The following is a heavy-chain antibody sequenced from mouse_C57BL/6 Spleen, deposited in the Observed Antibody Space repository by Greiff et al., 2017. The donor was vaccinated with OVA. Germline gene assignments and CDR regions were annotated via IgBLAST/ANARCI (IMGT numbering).Heavy chain of an antibody. Sequence: VQLQQSGAELVKPGASVKLSCKASGYTFTSYWMHWVKQRPGQGLEWIGMIHPNSGSTNYNEKFKSKATLTVDKSSSTAYMQLSRLTSEDSAVYYCARRELFYYAMDYWGQGTSVTVSS. J-gene: IGHJ4*01. V-gene: IGHV1-64*01. D-gene: IGHD1-1*02. CDR2: IHPNSGST. CDR3: ARRELFYYAMDY. CDR1: GYTFTSYW.